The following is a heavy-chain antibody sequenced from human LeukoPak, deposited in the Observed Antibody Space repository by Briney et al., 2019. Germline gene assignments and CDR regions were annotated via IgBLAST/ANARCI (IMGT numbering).Heavy chain of an antibody. CDR1: GGSISNYY. V-gene: IGHV4-59*01. J-gene: IGHJ6*02. D-gene: IGHD1-26*01. Sequence: PSETLSLTCTVSGGSISNYYWSWIRQPPGMGLEWMGCIHFSGRTNYNPSLKSRVTMSVDTSKKQLSLKLTSMTAADTAVYYCARELGATEVNYGMDVWGHGTTVTVSS. CDR2: IHFSGRT. CDR3: ARELGATEVNYGMDV.